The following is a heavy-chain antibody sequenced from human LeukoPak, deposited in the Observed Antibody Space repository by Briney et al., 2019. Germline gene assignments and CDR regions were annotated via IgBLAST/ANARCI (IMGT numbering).Heavy chain of an antibody. J-gene: IGHJ4*02. D-gene: IGHD1-20*01. CDR3: ARDNNWNDVELGY. Sequence: EASVKVSCKASGYTFTSYAMHWVRQAPGQRLEWMGWINAGNGNTKYSQKFQGRVTITRDTSASTAYMELSSLRSEDTAVYYCARDNNWNDVELGYWGQGTLVTVSS. CDR2: INAGNGNT. CDR1: GYTFTSYA. V-gene: IGHV1-3*01.